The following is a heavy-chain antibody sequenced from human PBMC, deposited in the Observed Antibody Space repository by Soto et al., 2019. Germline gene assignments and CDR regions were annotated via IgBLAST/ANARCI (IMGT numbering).Heavy chain of an antibody. Sequence: ASGPTLVNPTQTLTLTCTVSGFSLSTGGVGVGWIRQPPGKALEWLALFFWDDDRRYSPSLKSRLTITKDTSKNQLVLTMTNMDPVDTATYYCAHLPWKQLWPRAPVVFWGQGTPVTVSS. V-gene: IGHV2-5*02. D-gene: IGHD5-18*01. CDR1: GFSLSTGGVG. J-gene: IGHJ4*02. CDR2: FFWDDDR. CDR3: AHLPWKQLWPRAPVVF.